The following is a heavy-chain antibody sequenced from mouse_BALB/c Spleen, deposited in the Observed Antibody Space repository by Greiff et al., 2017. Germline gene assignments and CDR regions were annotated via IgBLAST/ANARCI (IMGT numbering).Heavy chain of an antibody. CDR3: ARITTVYYYAMDY. J-gene: IGHJ4*01. V-gene: IGHV1-4*01. Sequence: QVQLQQSGAELARPGASVKMSCKASGYTFTSYTMHWVKQRPEQGLEWIGYINPSSGYTNYNQKFKDKATLTADKSSSTAYMQLSSLTSEDSAVYYCARITTVYYYAMDYWGQGTSVTVSS. CDR2: INPSSGYT. D-gene: IGHD1-1*01. CDR1: GYTFTSYT.